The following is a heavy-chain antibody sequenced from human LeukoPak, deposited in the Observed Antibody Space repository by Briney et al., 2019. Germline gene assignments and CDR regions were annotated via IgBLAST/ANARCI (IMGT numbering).Heavy chain of an antibody. V-gene: IGHV3-33*01. J-gene: IGHJ4*02. CDR3: ARGKVYSTGWYYFDY. D-gene: IGHD6-19*01. CDR1: GFTFSSYG. CDR2: IWYDGSNK. Sequence: PGGSLRLSCAASGFTFSSYGMHWVRQAPGKGLEWVAVIWYDGSNKYYADSVKGRFTISRDNSKNTLFLQMNSLRAEDTAVYYCARGKVYSTGWYYFDYWGQGTLVTVSS.